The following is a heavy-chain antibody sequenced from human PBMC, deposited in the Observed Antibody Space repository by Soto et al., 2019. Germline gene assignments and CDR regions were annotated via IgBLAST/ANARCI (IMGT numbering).Heavy chain of an antibody. V-gene: IGHV3-23*01. Sequence: GGSLRLSCAASVFTFSSYAMSWVRQAPGKGLEWVSAISGSGGSTYYADSVKGRFNISRDNSKNTLYLQMNSLRAEDMAVYYCAKAGSGWYVYYYMDVWGKGTTVTVSS. J-gene: IGHJ6*03. D-gene: IGHD6-19*01. CDR1: VFTFSSYA. CDR3: AKAGSGWYVYYYMDV. CDR2: ISGSGGST.